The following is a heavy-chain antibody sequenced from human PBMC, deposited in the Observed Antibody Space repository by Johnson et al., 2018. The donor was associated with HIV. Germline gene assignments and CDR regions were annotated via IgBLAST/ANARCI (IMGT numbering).Heavy chain of an antibody. V-gene: IGHV3-30*19. CDR1: RFTFSSYG. D-gene: IGHD6-19*01. Sequence: QVQLVESGGGVVQPGRSLRLSCAASRFTFSSYGMHWVRQAPGKGLKWVAVIWYDGSDKYYADSVKGRFTISRDNSMPTMYLQMNSLGAEDTAVYYCAGQVRAFDIWGQGTMVTVSS. CDR3: AGQVRAFDI. J-gene: IGHJ3*02. CDR2: IWYDGSDK.